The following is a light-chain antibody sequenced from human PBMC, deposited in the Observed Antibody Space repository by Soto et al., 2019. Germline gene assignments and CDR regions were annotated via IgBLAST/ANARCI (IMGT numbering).Light chain of an antibody. CDR1: QSVGSD. CDR3: QQYNNWPPYT. Sequence: EIVMTQSPATLSVSPGERATLSCRASQSVGSDLAWYQQRPGQAPRLVIFGAFTRATGIPARFRGSGSGTEFTLTISSLQSEDLAVYYCQQYNNWPPYTFGQGTKLEIK. CDR2: GAF. V-gene: IGKV3-15*01. J-gene: IGKJ2*01.